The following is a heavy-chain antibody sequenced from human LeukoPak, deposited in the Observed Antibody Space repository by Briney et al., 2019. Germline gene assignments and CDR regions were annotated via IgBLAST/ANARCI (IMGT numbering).Heavy chain of an antibody. J-gene: IGHJ6*02. CDR2: ISTYNGNT. Sequence: GASVKVSCKPSGDTFTTSDITWVRQAPGQGLEWMGWISTYNGNTNFAQKLQGRVSMTTDTSTSTAYMELRSLRSDDTAVYYCARVVRGSAMDVRGQGTAVTVSS. V-gene: IGHV1-18*01. D-gene: IGHD3-10*02. CDR3: ARVVRGSAMDV. CDR1: GDTFTTSD.